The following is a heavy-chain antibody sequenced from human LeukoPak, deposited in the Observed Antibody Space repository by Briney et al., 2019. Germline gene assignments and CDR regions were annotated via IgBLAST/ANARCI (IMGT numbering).Heavy chain of an antibody. J-gene: IGHJ4*02. CDR1: GFSLTTNKMC. CDR2: IDWDDDK. Sequence: SGPTLVKPTQTLTLTCTFSGFSLTTNKMCVSRIRQPPGKALEWLARIDWDDDKYYSTSLKTRLTISKDTSKNQVVLTMTNVDPVDTATYYCARIVAGPDFFDYWGQGTLITVSS. D-gene: IGHD6-13*01. CDR3: ARIVAGPDFFDY. V-gene: IGHV2-70*11.